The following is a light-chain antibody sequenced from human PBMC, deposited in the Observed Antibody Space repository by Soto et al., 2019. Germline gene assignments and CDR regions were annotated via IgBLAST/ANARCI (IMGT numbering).Light chain of an antibody. Sequence: EVVLTQSPGTLSLSPGESATLSCRASQSVSAGYFAWYQQKPGQAPRLIIYETSSKMTGIPDRFSGSGSGTEFTLTISRLEPEDFAVYYCQQYGNSPTFGQGTKV. V-gene: IGKV3-20*01. J-gene: IGKJ1*01. CDR2: ETS. CDR1: QSVSAGY. CDR3: QQYGNSPT.